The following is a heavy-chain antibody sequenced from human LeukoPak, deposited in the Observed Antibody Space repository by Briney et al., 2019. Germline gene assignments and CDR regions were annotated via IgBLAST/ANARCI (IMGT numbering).Heavy chain of an antibody. CDR3: ARTSGMTTVYYYYMDV. V-gene: IGHV4-59*02. CDR2: IYYSGSS. Sequence: SETLSLTCTVSGGSVTSYYWSWIRQPPGKGLEWIGYIYYSGSSNYNPSLKSRVTISVDTSKNQFSLKLTSVTAADTAVYYCARTSGMTTVYYYYMDVWGKGTTVIVSS. CDR1: GGSVTSYY. D-gene: IGHD4-11*01. J-gene: IGHJ6*03.